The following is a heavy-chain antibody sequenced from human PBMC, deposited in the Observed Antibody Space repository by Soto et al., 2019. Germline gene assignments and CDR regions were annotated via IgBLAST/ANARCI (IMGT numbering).Heavy chain of an antibody. Sequence: QVKLVQSGAEVKKPGASVKVSCKASGYTFTSYAMHRVRQAPGQRLEWMGWINAGNGNTKYSQKFQGRVTITRDTSASTAYMELSSLRSEYTAVNYWARELGGWPDYWGQGTLVTFAS. CDR2: INAGNGNT. J-gene: IGHJ4*02. D-gene: IGHD2-15*01. V-gene: IGHV1-3*01. CDR1: GYTFTSYA. CDR3: ARELGGWPDY.